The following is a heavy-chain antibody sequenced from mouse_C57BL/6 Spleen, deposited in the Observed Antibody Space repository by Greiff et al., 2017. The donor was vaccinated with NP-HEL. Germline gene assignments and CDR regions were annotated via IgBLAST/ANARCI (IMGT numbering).Heavy chain of an antibody. CDR2: IDPNSGGT. Sequence: QVQLQQPGAELVKPGASVKLSCKASGYTFTSYWMHWVKQRPGRGLEWIGRIDPNSGGTKYNEKFKSKATLTVDKPSSTAHMQLSRLTSEDAAVYYCESGDYGNSYYFDYWGQGTTLTVSS. D-gene: IGHD2-1*01. J-gene: IGHJ2*01. CDR3: ESGDYGNSYYFDY. V-gene: IGHV1-72*01. CDR1: GYTFTSYW.